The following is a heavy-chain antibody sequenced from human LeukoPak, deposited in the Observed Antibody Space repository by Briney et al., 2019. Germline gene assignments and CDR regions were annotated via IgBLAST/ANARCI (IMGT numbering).Heavy chain of an antibody. CDR3: ARDYRGGWNDY. Sequence: GGSLRLSCAASEFTFRNYCMSWVRQVPGKGPEGVANIRQDGNEFYYVDSVKGRFTISRDNAKNSLYLHMNSLRADDTAVYYCARDYRGGWNDYWGQGTLVTVSS. D-gene: IGHD1-26*01. CDR1: EFTFRNYC. CDR2: IRQDGNEF. J-gene: IGHJ4*02. V-gene: IGHV3-7*01.